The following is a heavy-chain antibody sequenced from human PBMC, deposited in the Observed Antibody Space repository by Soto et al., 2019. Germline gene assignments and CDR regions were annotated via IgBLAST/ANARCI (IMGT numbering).Heavy chain of an antibody. CDR2: ISYDGSNK. CDR1: GFTFSSYA. J-gene: IGHJ4*02. CDR3: ARDSSSLSHFDY. Sequence: ESGGGVVQPGRSLRLSCAASGFTFSSYAMHWVRQAPGKGLEWVAVISYDGSNKYYADSVKGRFIISRDNSKNTLYLQMNSLRAEDTAVYYCARDSSSLSHFDYWGQGTLVTVSS. D-gene: IGHD6-13*01. V-gene: IGHV3-30-3*01.